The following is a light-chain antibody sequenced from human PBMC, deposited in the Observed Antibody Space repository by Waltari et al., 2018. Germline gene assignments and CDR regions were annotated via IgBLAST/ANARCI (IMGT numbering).Light chain of an antibody. CDR3: QQYNNWPPEDT. Sequence: EIVMTQSPATLSVSPGEGATLSCRASQSVSSNLAWYQHKPGQVPRLLIYGASTRATGIPARFSGSGSGTEFTLTISSLQSEDFAFYYCQQYNNWPPEDTFGQGTKLEIK. CDR1: QSVSSN. J-gene: IGKJ2*01. CDR2: GAS. V-gene: IGKV3-15*01.